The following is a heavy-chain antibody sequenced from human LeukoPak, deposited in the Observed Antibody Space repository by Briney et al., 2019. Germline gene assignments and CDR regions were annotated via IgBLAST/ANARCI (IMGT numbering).Heavy chain of an antibody. CDR1: GDSISSGNSY. J-gene: IGHJ4*02. CDR3: ARAGQYYHDSAGYFPDF. CDR2: IYYSGYT. Sequence: PSQTLSLTCTVSGDSISSGNSYWSWIRQPPGKGLECIGSIYYSGYTCHNPSLKSRVTISVDTSKDQFSLKLSAVTAADTAVYYCARAGQYYHDSAGYFPDFWGQGTLVTVSS. D-gene: IGHD3-22*01. V-gene: IGHV4-30-4*01.